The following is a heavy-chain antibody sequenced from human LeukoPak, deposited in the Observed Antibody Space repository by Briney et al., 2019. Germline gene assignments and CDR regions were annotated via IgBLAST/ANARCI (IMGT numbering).Heavy chain of an antibody. J-gene: IGHJ3*02. CDR3: ARAPGGVPDDAFDI. D-gene: IGHD3-16*01. CDR1: GYTFTSYG. V-gene: IGHV1-69*05. CDR2: IIPIFGTA. Sequence: GASVKVSCKASGYTFTSYGISWVRQAPGQGLEWMGGIIPIFGTANYAQKFQGRVTIATDESTSTAYMELSSLRSEDTAVYYCARAPGGVPDDAFDIWGQGTMVTVSS.